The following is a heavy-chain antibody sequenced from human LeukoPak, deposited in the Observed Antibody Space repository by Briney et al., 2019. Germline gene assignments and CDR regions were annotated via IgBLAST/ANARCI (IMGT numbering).Heavy chain of an antibody. V-gene: IGHV4-34*01. CDR3: ARGLNKYCSGGSCYSGS. CDR1: GGSFSGYY. Sequence: SETLSLTCAVYGGSFSGYYWSWIRQPPGKGLEWIGEINHSGSTNYNPSLKSRVTISVDTSKNQFSLKLSSVTAADTAVYNCARGLNKYCSGGSCYSGSWGQGTLVTVSS. CDR2: INHSGST. J-gene: IGHJ4*02. D-gene: IGHD2-15*01.